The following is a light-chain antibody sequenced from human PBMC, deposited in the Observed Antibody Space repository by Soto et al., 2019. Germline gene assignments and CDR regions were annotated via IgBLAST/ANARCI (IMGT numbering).Light chain of an antibody. Sequence: DIQMTQSPSSLSASVGDRVTITCQASHDITSYLNWYQHKPGKAPKHLIYDASILEEGVPSRFSGSGSWTDFTFTISSLQHEDVATYYCQKCYYLPIFGPGTTVDFK. J-gene: IGKJ3*01. V-gene: IGKV1-33*01. CDR1: HDITSY. CDR2: DAS. CDR3: QKCYYLPI.